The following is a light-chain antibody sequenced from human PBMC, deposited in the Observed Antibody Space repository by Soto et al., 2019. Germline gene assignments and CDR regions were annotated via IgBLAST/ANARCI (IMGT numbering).Light chain of an antibody. CDR2: GAS. V-gene: IGKV3-20*01. J-gene: IGKJ5*01. CDR1: QYIGSA. CDR3: QQYGGSPIT. Sequence: EVVLTQSPATLSVSPGDRATLSCRASQYIGSAVAWYHQRSGQAPTLLMSGASNRASGVPVRFSGSGSGTDFTLTITRLEPEDFALYYCQQYGGSPITFGLGTRLEIK.